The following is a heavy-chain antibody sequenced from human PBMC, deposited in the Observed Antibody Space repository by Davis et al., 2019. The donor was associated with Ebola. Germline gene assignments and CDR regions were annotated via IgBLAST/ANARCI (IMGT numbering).Heavy chain of an antibody. CDR1: GNRFSSHW. J-gene: IGHJ3*02. D-gene: IGHD1-20*01. V-gene: IGHV5-51*01. CDR3: ATLRRTITGMDDGFDI. Sequence: GESLKIPCKDSGNRFSSHWIGWVRQMPGKGLEWMGIIYTGDSDTRYSPSFRGQVTISADKSAKTAFLQWSSLKASDTAIYYCATLRRTITGMDDGFDIWGHGTMVTVSS. CDR2: IYTGDSDT.